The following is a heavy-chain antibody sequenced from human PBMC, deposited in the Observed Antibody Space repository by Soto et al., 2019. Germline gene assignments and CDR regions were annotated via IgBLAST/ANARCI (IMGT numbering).Heavy chain of an antibody. Sequence: PGGSLRLSCAASGFTFSSYAMHWVRQAPGKGLEWVAVISYDGSNKYYADSVKGRFTISRDNSKNTLYLQMNSLRAEDTAVYYCARDNRRAPMVPDYWGQGTLVTVSS. CDR1: GFTFSSYA. D-gene: IGHD2-8*01. J-gene: IGHJ4*02. CDR3: ARDNRRAPMVPDY. V-gene: IGHV3-30-3*01. CDR2: ISYDGSNK.